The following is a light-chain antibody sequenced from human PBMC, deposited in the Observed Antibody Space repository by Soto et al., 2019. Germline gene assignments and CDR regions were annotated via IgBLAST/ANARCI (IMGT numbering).Light chain of an antibody. Sequence: QSVLTQPASVSGSPGQSITISCTGTSSDVGGYNYVSWYQQHPGKAPKLMIYDVSNRPSGVSNRFSGSKSGNTASLTISGLQTEDEADYYCSSYTSSSTYVCGTGTKVTVL. V-gene: IGLV2-14*01. J-gene: IGLJ1*01. CDR3: SSYTSSSTYV. CDR1: SSDVGGYNY. CDR2: DVS.